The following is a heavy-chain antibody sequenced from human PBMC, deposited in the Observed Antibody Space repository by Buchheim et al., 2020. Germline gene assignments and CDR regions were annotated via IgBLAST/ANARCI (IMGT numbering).Heavy chain of an antibody. CDR3: ARDPRGGYGAFDI. Sequence: QVQLQESGPGLVKPSETLSLTCTVSGGSMRSDNYYWTWIRQHPGKGLEWIGYINYGGSTYYTPSLKSRLTISVEKSEKQFSLRLTSVTAADTAVYYCARDPRGGYGAFDIWGQGT. D-gene: IGHD3-22*01. V-gene: IGHV4-31*03. CDR1: GGSMRSDNYY. J-gene: IGHJ3*02. CDR2: INYGGST.